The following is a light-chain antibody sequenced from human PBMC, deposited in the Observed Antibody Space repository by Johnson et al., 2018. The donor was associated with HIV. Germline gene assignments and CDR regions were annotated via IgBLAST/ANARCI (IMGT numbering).Light chain of an antibody. J-gene: IGLJ1*01. CDR1: SSNIGNHY. CDR2: DNN. V-gene: IGLV1-51*01. CDR3: GTWDSSLSGV. Sequence: QSVLTQPPSVSAAPGQKVTISCSGTSSNIGNHYVSWYQLLPGTAPKLLIYDNNQRPSGIPDRFSVSKSGTSATLGITGLQTGDEADYYCGTWDSSLSGVFGTGTKVTGL.